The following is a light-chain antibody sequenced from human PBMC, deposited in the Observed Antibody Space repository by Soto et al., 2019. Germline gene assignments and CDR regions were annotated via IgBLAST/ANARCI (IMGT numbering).Light chain of an antibody. Sequence: EIVLTQSPATLSLSRGERATLSCRASQRVSSNYLAWYQQKPGQAPRLLIYGASSRATGIPDRFSGSGSGTDFALTISRLEPEDFAVYYCQQYGNSPRTFGQGTKVDIK. V-gene: IGKV3-20*01. CDR2: GAS. J-gene: IGKJ1*01. CDR3: QQYGNSPRT. CDR1: QRVSSNY.